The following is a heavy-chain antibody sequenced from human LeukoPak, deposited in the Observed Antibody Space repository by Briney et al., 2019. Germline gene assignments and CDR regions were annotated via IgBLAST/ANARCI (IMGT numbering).Heavy chain of an antibody. V-gene: IGHV3-53*01. D-gene: IGHD4-23*01. J-gene: IGHJ3*02. CDR3: ARYDYGGPDAFDI. Sequence: GGSLRLSCTVSGFTVSSNSMSWVRQAPGKGLERVSFIYSDNTHYSDSVKGRFTISRDNSKNTLYLQMNSLRAEDTAVYYCARYDYGGPDAFDIWGQGTMVTVSS. CDR2: IYSDNT. CDR1: GFTVSSNS.